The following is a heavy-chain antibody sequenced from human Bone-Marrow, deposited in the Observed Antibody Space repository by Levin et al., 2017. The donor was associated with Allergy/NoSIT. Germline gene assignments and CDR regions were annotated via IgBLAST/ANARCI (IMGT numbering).Heavy chain of an antibody. CDR3: ARVPVTGGPYYHYYGMDV. CDR1: GFTFNNYG. Sequence: HPGGSLRLSCAASGFTFNNYGMHWVRQAPGKGLEWVALVWFDGSHKFYAESVKGRFTISRDNSKDTMSLEMNSLRVDDTAIYYCARVPVTGGPYYHYYGMDVWGQGTTVTVSS. J-gene: IGHJ6*02. CDR2: VWFDGSHK. V-gene: IGHV3-33*01. D-gene: IGHD3-16*01.